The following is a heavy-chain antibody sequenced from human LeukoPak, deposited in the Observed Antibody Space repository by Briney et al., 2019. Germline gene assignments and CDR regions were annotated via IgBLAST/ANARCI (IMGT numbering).Heavy chain of an antibody. Sequence: TSETLSLTCTVSGGSISSYYWSWIRQPAGKGLEWIGRIYSSGSTTDNPSLKSRVSMSVDTSKNQFSLKLTSVTAADTAVYYCARGHGETYATIWFDPWGQGTLVTVSS. CDR2: IYSSGST. CDR1: GGSISSYY. V-gene: IGHV4-4*07. J-gene: IGHJ5*02. CDR3: ARGHGETYATIWFDP. D-gene: IGHD4-17*01.